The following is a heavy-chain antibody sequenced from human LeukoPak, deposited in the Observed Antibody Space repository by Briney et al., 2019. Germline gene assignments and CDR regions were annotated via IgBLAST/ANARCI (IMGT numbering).Heavy chain of an antibody. J-gene: IGHJ4*02. CDR2: IKRRTDGGTT. Sequence: GGSLRLSCEVSGLTFSNVWMSWVRQAPGKGLEWVGHIKRRTDGGTTEYAAPVKGRFTISRDDSKDTLYLQINSLKIEDTAVYYCPGAFLGYWGQGTLVTVSS. D-gene: IGHD2/OR15-2a*01. CDR3: PGAFLGY. CDR1: GLTFSNVW. V-gene: IGHV3-15*01.